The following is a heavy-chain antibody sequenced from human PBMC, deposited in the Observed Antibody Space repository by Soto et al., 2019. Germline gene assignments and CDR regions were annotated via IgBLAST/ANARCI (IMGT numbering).Heavy chain of an antibody. CDR3: ARAKSNNQTLDL. D-gene: IGHD4-4*01. Sequence: PSQTRSLTCTVSAGTTSSYYWSWIRQPPGKGLEWIGYIYYSGSTTYNPSLRSRVTMSVDTSKNQFSLRLSSVTAADTAVYFCARAKSNNQTLDLCGQCSPVIVS. CDR1: AGTTSSYY. V-gene: IGHV4-59*01. J-gene: IGHJ1*01. CDR2: IYYSGST.